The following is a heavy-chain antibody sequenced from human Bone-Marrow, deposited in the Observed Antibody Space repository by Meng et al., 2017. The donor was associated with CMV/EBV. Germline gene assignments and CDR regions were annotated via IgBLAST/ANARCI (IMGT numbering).Heavy chain of an antibody. CDR3: ARLLTSSSEGDY. J-gene: IGHJ4*02. Sequence: CNASGGTFSSYAISWVRQAPGQGLEWMGGIIPIFGTANYAQKFQGRVTITTDESTSTAYMELSSLRSEDTAVYYCARLLTSSSEGDYWGQGTLVTVSS. CDR2: IIPIFGTA. CDR1: GGTFSSYA. V-gene: IGHV1-69*05. D-gene: IGHD6-6*01.